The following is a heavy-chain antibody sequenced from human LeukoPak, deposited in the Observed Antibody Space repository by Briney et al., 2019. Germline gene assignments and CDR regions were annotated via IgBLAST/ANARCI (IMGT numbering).Heavy chain of an antibody. V-gene: IGHV4-59*04. J-gene: IGHJ3*02. CDR3: ARDTKDYYDSSGYHIEGGAFDI. D-gene: IGHD3-22*01. CDR1: GGSIRSYY. CDR2: IHYSGST. Sequence: PSETLSLTCTVSGGSIRSYYWSWIRQPPGKGLEWIGYIHYSGSTYYNPSLKSRVTISVDTSKNQFSLKLSSVTAADTAVYYCARDTKDYYDSSGYHIEGGAFDIWGQGTMVTVSS.